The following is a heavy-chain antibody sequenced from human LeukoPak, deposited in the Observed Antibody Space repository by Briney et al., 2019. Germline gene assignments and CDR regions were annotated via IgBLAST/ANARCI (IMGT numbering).Heavy chain of an antibody. CDR2: IYSGGDT. CDR3: ARDPPAVAINTYG. CDR1: GVTVSNNF. D-gene: IGHD5-24*01. J-gene: IGHJ4*02. V-gene: IGHV3-66*01. Sequence: LTGGSLRLSCAVSGVTVSNNFMLWVRQAPGKGLEWVSLIYSGGDTHYADSVKGRFTISRDNSKNTLYLQMNNLRAEDTAVYYCARDPPAVAINTYGWGQGTLVTVSS.